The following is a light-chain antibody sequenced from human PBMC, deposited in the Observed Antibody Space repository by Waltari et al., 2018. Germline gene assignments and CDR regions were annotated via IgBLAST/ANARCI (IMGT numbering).Light chain of an antibody. CDR1: NNAIGNYNF. CDR3: CSYAGNSLSV. J-gene: IGLJ3*02. V-gene: IGLV2-23*02. CDR2: EVS. Sequence: QSALTQPASVSGSLGQSITISCSGTNNAIGNYNFVSWYQQHPGKVPQLIIFEVSQRPSGVSNRFFGSKSGNTASLTISGLRGEDEANYYCCSYAGNSLSVFGGGTKVTVL.